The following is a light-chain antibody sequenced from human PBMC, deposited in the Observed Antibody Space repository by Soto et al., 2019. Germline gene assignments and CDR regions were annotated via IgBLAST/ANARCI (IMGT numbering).Light chain of an antibody. CDR3: MQALQSPPT. J-gene: IGKJ5*01. V-gene: IGKV2-28*01. CDR1: QSLLHSNGYNY. CDR2: LGS. Sequence: DIVMTQSPLSLPVTPGEPASISFRSSQSLLHSNGYNYLDWYLQKPGQSPQLLIYLGSNRASGVPDRFSGSGSGTDFTLKISRVEAEDVGVYYCMQALQSPPTFGQVTRLEVK.